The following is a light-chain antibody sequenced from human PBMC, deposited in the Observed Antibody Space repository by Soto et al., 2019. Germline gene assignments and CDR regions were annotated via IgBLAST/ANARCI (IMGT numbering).Light chain of an antibody. CDR1: HSVSSN. J-gene: IGKJ1*01. CDR3: QQYNNWPLWT. CDR2: GAS. V-gene: IGKV3-15*01. Sequence: EILMTQSPATLSVSPGEIATLSFRSSHSVSSNLAWYQHKPCQAPSLLIYGASTRATGIPARFSGSGSGTEFTLTISSLQSEDFAVYYCQQYNNWPLWTFGQGTKVDIK.